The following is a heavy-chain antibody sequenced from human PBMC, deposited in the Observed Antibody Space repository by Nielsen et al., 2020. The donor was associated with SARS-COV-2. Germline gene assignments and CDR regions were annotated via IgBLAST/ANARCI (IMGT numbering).Heavy chain of an antibody. Sequence: SETLSLTCAVYGGSFSGYYWSWIRQPRGKGLEWIGEINHSGNTNYNPSLKSRVTISVDTSKNQFSLKLSSVTAADTAVYYCARQYLEQRVFDYWGQGNMVTVSS. CDR3: ARQYLEQRVFDY. J-gene: IGHJ4*02. CDR1: GGSFSGYY. D-gene: IGHD1/OR15-1a*01. V-gene: IGHV4-34*01. CDR2: INHSGNT.